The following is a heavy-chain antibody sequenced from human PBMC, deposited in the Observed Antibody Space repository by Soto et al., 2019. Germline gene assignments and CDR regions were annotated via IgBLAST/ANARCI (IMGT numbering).Heavy chain of an antibody. CDR3: AKGGRQWLVTSDFNY. CDR2: VSHDGRNT. CDR1: GFTFVDDG. J-gene: IGHJ4*02. V-gene: IGHV3-30*18. Sequence: GGWKRRWYRASGFTFVDDGMHGIIQAQGKGLEWVAVVSHDGRNTHYADSVKGRFTISRDSSKNTVSLEMTSLRAEDTAVYYCAKGGRQWLVTSDFNYWGQGALVTVSS. D-gene: IGHD6-19*01.